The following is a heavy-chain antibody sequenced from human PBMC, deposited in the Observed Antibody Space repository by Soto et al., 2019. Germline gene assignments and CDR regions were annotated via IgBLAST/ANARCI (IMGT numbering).Heavy chain of an antibody. CDR1: GFSFSSFC. J-gene: IGHJ4*01. CDR2: INSDGSST. Sequence: GGSPGLSRAAYGFSFSSFCMHWVRQAPGKGLVWVSRINSDGSSTSYADSVKGRFTISRDNAKNTLYLQMNSLRAEDTAVYYCSSDFLNYFASRDQHTLALVSA. CDR3: SSDFLNYFAS. V-gene: IGHV3-74*01.